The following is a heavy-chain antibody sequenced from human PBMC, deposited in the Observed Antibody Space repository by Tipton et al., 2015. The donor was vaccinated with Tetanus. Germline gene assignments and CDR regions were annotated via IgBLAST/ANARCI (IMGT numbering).Heavy chain of an antibody. CDR1: GFTFSSYP. CDR3: ARDGGYYYGDYASFDY. V-gene: IGHV3-30*04. Sequence: SLRLSCAASGFTFSSYPMHWVRQAPGKGLEWVARVSSDGSDEEYADAVKARITISRDNSKNTVYLQMNSLRAEDTAIYYCARDGGYYYGDYASFDYWGQGTLVTVSS. J-gene: IGHJ4*02. D-gene: IGHD4-17*01. CDR2: VSSDGSDE.